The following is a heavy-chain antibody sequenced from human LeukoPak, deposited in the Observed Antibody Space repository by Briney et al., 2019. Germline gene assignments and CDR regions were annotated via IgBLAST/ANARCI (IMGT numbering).Heavy chain of an antibody. V-gene: IGHV3-7*01. CDR1: GFTFSSSW. J-gene: IGHJ4*02. D-gene: IGHD3-16*01. CDR2: IKQDGSEK. Sequence: GGSLRLSCAASGFTFSSSWMSWVRRAPGKGLEWVANIKQDGSEKYYVDSVKGRFTISRDNAKNSLYLQMNSLRAEDTAVYYCARDQREITFGGVIMVPFDYWGQGTLVTVSS. CDR3: ARDQREITFGGVIMVPFDY.